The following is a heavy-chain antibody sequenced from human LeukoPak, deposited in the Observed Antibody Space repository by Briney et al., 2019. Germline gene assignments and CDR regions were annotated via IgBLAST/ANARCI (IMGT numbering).Heavy chain of an antibody. CDR2: ISAYNGNT. CDR3: ARVDPNYYDSSGYPSMIDY. Sequence: ASVKVSCKASGYTFTSYGISWVRQAPGQGLEWMGRISAYNGNTNYAQKLQGRVTMTTDTSTSTAYMELRSLRSDDTAVYYCARVDPNYYDSSGYPSMIDYRGQGTLVTVSS. V-gene: IGHV1-18*01. J-gene: IGHJ4*02. CDR1: GYTFTSYG. D-gene: IGHD3-22*01.